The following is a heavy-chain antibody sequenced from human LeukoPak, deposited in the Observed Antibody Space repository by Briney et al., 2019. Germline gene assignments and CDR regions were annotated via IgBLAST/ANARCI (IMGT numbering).Heavy chain of an antibody. Sequence: PSETLSLTCTVSGGPISSYYWSWIRQPTGMGLEWIGYMYYSGYTNCNPSLKSRVTTSVDMSKNQFSLKLSSVTAADTAVYYCARYSYSSGLYYFDYWGQRTLVTVSS. V-gene: IGHV4-59*01. CDR2: MYYSGYT. CDR1: GGPISSYY. D-gene: IGHD6-19*01. CDR3: ARYSYSSGLYYFDY. J-gene: IGHJ4*02.